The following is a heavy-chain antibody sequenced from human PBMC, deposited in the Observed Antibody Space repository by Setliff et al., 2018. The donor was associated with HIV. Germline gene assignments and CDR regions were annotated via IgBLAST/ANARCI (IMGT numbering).Heavy chain of an antibody. D-gene: IGHD5-12*01. J-gene: IGHJ4*02. CDR2: IHYDEKT. CDR3: AKSSPSIGYIADC. Sequence: ETLSLTCTVSGDSASNSRYYWAWIRQPPGKGLEYIGSIHYDEKTYYNPSLKSRVTISVDTSKNHLFLKLTSVTTADTAVYFCAKSSPSIGYIADCWGQGAPVTVSA. CDR1: GDSASNSRYY. V-gene: IGHV4-39*07.